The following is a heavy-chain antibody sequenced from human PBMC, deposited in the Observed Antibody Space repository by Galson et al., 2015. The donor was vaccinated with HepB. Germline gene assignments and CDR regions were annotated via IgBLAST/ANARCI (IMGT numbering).Heavy chain of an antibody. CDR1: GGSFSGYY. D-gene: IGHD3-3*01. CDR2: INHSGST. J-gene: IGHJ4*02. CDR3: ARLDFWSGYDKKNDY. V-gene: IGHV4-34*01. Sequence: SETLSLTCAVYGGSFSGYYWSWIRQPPGKGLEWIGEINHSGSTNYNPSLKSRVTISVDTSKNQFSLKLSSVTAADTAVYYCARLDFWSGYDKKNDYWGQGTLVTVSS.